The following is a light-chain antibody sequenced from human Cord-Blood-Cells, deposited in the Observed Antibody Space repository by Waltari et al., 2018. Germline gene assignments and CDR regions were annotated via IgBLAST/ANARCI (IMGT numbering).Light chain of an antibody. CDR1: SSDVGGYNY. Sequence: QSALTQPPSASGSPGPSVTIPCTGTSSDVGGYNYVSWYQHPPGKAPKLMIYEISKRPSGVPDRFSGSKSGNTASLTVSGLQAEDEAEYYCSSYAGSNNYVFGTGTKVTVL. J-gene: IGLJ1*01. CDR3: SSYAGSNNYV. V-gene: IGLV2-8*01. CDR2: EIS.